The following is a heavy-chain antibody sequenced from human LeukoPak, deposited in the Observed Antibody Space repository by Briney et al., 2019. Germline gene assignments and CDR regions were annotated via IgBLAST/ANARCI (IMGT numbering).Heavy chain of an antibody. CDR1: GGSISSGGYY. CDR2: IYYSGST. V-gene: IGHV4-31*03. CDR3: ASGLRWELGTIDY. D-gene: IGHD1-26*01. J-gene: IGHJ4*02. Sequence: SETLSLTCTVSGGSISSGGYYWSWIRQHPGKGLEWIGYIYYSGSTYYNPSLKSRVTISVDTSKNQFSLRLTSVTAADTAVYYCASGLRWELGTIDYWGQGTLVTVSS.